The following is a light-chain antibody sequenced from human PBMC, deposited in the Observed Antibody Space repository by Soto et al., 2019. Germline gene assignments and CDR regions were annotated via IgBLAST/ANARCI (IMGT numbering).Light chain of an antibody. J-gene: IGLJ3*02. Sequence: QSVLIQPASVSGSPGQSITISCTGTISDVGSYDLVSWYQQHPGKAPKLMIYEGSKRPSGVSSRFSGSKSGNTASLTISGLQAEDEADYYCCSYAGSSTSWVFGGGTKLTVL. CDR1: ISDVGSYDL. CDR3: CSYAGSSTSWV. V-gene: IGLV2-23*01. CDR2: EGS.